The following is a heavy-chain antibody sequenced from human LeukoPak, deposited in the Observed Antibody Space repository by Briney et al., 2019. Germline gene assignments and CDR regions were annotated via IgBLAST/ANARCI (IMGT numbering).Heavy chain of an antibody. CDR2: INDYNGDI. CDR3: ARDASYSIDV. Sequence: VASVKVSCKASGYIFSSYGISWVRQAPGQGREWMGWINDYNGDINYAQKFQGRVTMTTDTSTSTAYMELTSLTSDDTAVYYCARDASYSIDVWGQGTTVTVSS. J-gene: IGHJ6*02. V-gene: IGHV1-18*01. D-gene: IGHD2-21*01. CDR1: GYIFSSYG.